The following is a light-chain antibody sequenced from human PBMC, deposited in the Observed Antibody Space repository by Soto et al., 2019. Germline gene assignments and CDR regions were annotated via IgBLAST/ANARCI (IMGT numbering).Light chain of an antibody. V-gene: IGLV2-8*01. J-gene: IGLJ3*02. CDR3: ISYAGSSIWV. CDR2: DVS. Sequence: QSALTQPPSASGSPGQSVTISCTGTSSDVGTYNYVSWYQQHPGKAPKLMIYDVSKRPSGVPDRFSGSKSGNTASLTVSGLQAEGEADYDCISYAGSSIWVFGGGTKVTVL. CDR1: SSDVGTYNY.